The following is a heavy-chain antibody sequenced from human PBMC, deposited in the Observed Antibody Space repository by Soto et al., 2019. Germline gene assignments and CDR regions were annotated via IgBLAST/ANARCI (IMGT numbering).Heavy chain of an antibody. CDR1: GGTFSSYT. V-gene: IGHV1-69*08. Sequence: QVQLVQSGAEVKKPGSSVKVSCKASGGTFSSYTISWVRQAPGQGLEWMGRIIPILGIANYAQKFQGRVTITADKSTSTAYMELSSLRSEDTAVYYCARELPPGYSSGWSLGDYYYYMDVWGKGTTVTVSS. J-gene: IGHJ6*03. CDR3: ARELPPGYSSGWSLGDYYYYMDV. D-gene: IGHD6-19*01. CDR2: IIPILGIA.